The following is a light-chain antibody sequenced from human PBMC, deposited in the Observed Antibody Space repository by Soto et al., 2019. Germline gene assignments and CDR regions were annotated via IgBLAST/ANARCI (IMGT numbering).Light chain of an antibody. CDR3: SSYTSSSTPVV. V-gene: IGLV2-14*01. J-gene: IGLJ2*01. CDR1: SSDVGGYNY. Sequence: QSALTQPAAVSGSPGQSITISCTGTSSDVGGYNYVSWYQQHPGKAPKLMIYDVSNRPSGVSNRFSGSKSGNTASLTISGLQAEDEADYYCSSYTSSSTPVVFGGGTRHTV. CDR2: DVS.